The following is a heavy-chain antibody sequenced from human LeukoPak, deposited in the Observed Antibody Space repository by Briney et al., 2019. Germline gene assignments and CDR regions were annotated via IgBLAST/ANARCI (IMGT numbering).Heavy chain of an antibody. J-gene: IGHJ4*02. CDR2: IKPDGSAQ. CDR1: GFSFSSYA. V-gene: IGHV3-7*04. D-gene: IGHD4-17*01. CDR3: ARDYGDSY. Sequence: GGSLRLSCAASGFSFSSYAMTWVRQAPGKGLEWVANIKPDGSAQYYVDSVKGRFTISRDNAKNSVYLQMNSLRAEDTAVYYCARDYGDSYWGQGALVTVSS.